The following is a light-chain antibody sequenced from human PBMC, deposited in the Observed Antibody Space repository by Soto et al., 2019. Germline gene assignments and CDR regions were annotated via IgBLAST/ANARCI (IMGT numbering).Light chain of an antibody. CDR1: QGIVKY. V-gene: IGKV1-17*03. CDR2: EAS. CDR3: LQHDSYPLT. Sequence: DIQMTQSPSAMSASVGDRVTITCRASQGIVKYLAWFQQKPGKAPKRLIYEASSLQSGVPARFSGSGSGTEFTLTISSLQPEDSAVYYWLQHDSYPLTFGGGTKVEIK. J-gene: IGKJ4*01.